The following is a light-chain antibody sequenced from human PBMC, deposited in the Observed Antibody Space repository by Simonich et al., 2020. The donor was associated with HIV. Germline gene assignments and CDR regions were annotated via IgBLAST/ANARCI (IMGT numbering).Light chain of an antibody. V-gene: IGKV1-5*03. CDR2: KAS. CDR3: QQYNSHFPT. CDR1: QSLVTW. Sequence: DIQMTQSPSTLSASVGDRVTIPCRASQSLVTWLAWYQQKPGKAPKLLIYKASSLESGVPSTFSGSGSGTEFTLTISSLQPDDFATYYCQQYNSHFPTFGQGTKVEIK. J-gene: IGKJ1*01.